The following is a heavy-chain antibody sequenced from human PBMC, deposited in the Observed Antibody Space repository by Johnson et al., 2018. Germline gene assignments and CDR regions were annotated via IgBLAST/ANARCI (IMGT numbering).Heavy chain of an antibody. CDR1: GYTFTDYA. CDR2: TNVGNDDT. CDR3: AREMVGMLPGAIHSWLDP. D-gene: IGHD2-2*01. Sequence: QVQLVQSGPEVQTPGASVKLSCKTSGYTFTDYAIHWVRQAPGQGLEWMGWTNVGNDDTKDSQKCQGRVAIARASSACAGYFQLSSLRSEDPATYYCAREMVGMLPGAIHSWLDPWGQGTLVTVSS. J-gene: IGHJ5*02. V-gene: IGHV1-3*01.